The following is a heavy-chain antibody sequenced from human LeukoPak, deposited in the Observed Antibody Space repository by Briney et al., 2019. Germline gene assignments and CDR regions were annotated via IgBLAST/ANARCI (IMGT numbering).Heavy chain of an antibody. CDR1: GFTFSSYS. V-gene: IGHV3-21*01. J-gene: IGHJ4*02. CDR2: ISSSSSYI. CDR3: ARDNPYYYDSSGYPGY. D-gene: IGHD3-22*01. Sequence: GGSLRLSCAASGFTFSSYSMNWVRQAPGKGLEWVSSISSSSSYIYYADSVKGRFTISRDNAKNSLYLQMNSLRAEDTAVYYCARDNPYYYDSSGYPGYWGQGTLVSVSS.